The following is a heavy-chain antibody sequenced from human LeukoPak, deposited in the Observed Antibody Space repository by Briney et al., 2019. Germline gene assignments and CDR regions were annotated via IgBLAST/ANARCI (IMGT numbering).Heavy chain of an antibody. Sequence: PSETLSLTCAVYGGSFSGYYWSWIRQPPGKGLEWIGEINHSGGTNYNPSLKSRVTISVDTSKNQFSLKLSSVTAADTAVYYCARGTYSSGWYGEPVYFDYWGQGTLVTVSS. CDR1: GGSFSGYY. J-gene: IGHJ4*02. V-gene: IGHV4-34*01. CDR3: ARGTYSSGWYGEPVYFDY. D-gene: IGHD6-19*01. CDR2: INHSGGT.